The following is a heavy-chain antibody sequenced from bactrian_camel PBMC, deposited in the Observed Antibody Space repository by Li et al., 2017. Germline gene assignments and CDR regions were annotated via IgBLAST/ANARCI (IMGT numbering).Heavy chain of an antibody. Sequence: HVQLVESGGGSVQAGGSLRLSCEASGGTYSHYRPYCMAWFRQPPGKSREGVAAIDTRGSVTIADSVKGRFSISKDNAKNTLYLQLNNLKSEDTAMYYCRKHSSSFYGSTYDSRPDGQGTQVTVS. J-gene: IGHJ4*01. CDR2: IDTRGSV. CDR1: GGTYSHYRPYC. D-gene: IGHD7*01. V-gene: IGHV3S57*01.